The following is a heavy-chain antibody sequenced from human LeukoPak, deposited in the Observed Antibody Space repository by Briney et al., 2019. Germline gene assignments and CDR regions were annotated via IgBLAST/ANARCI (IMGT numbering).Heavy chain of an antibody. CDR2: INTNTGNP. V-gene: IGHV7-4-1*02. J-gene: IGHJ4*02. D-gene: IGHD7-27*01. CDR1: GYPFISNA. CDR3: ARDNAGDIDY. Sequence: ASVKVSCKASGYPFISNAMNWVRQAPGQGLELMGWINTNTGNPTYAQGFTGRFVFSLDTSVSTAYLQSSSLKTEDTAVYYCARDNAGDIDYWGQGTLVTVSS.